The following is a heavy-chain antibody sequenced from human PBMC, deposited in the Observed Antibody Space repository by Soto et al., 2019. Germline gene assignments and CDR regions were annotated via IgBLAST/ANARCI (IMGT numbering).Heavy chain of an antibody. CDR1: GYTLTELS. J-gene: IGHJ4*02. CDR3: AAGRDFWSGYRYFDY. V-gene: IGHV1-58*02. CDR2: IVVGSGNT. D-gene: IGHD3-3*01. Sequence: SVKVSCKVSGYTLTELSMHWVRQAPGQRLEWIGWIVVGSGNTNYAQKFQERVTITRDMSTSTAYMELSSLRSEDTAVYYCAAGRDFWSGYRYFDYWGQGTLVTVSS.